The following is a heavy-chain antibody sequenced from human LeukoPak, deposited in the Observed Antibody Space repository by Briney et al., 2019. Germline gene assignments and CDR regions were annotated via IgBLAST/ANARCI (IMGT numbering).Heavy chain of an antibody. CDR1: GFRFSGYG. J-gene: IGHJ4*02. CDR3: ARPADLDY. V-gene: IGHV3-30*19. Sequence: PGESLRLSCAAFGFRFSGYGMHWVRQAPGKGLEWVAVISYDGNNKYYADSVKGRFTISRDNSNNTLYLQMESLKTEDTAVYYCARPADLDYWGQGTLVTVSS. CDR2: ISYDGNNK.